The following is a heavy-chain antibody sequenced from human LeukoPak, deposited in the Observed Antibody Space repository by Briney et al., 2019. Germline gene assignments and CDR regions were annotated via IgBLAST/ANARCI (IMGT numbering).Heavy chain of an antibody. CDR3: ARAENYYYYYMDV. CDR1: GFTFSSYA. V-gene: IGHV3-23*01. Sequence: GGSLRLSCAASGFTFSSYAMSWVRQAPGKGLEWVSSISGSGRSTYYADSVKGRFTISRDNSKNTMYLQMNSLRAEDTAVYYCARAENYYYYYMDVWGKGTTVTVSS. CDR2: ISGSGRST. J-gene: IGHJ6*03.